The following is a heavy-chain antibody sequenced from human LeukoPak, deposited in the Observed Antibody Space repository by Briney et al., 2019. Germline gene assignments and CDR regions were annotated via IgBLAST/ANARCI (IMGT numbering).Heavy chain of an antibody. V-gene: IGHV3-23*01. CDR3: ATALLSWYDSGGYGYYFDN. D-gene: IGHD3-22*01. CDR1: GFTFDDYA. Sequence: GGSLRLSCAASGFTFDDYAMHWVRQAPGKGLEWVSAISSSTLKIYYADSVKGRFTISRDNSKNTLYLQMNSLRAEDTAVYYCATALLSWYDSGGYGYYFDNWGPGTLVTVSS. J-gene: IGHJ4*02. CDR2: ISSSTLKI.